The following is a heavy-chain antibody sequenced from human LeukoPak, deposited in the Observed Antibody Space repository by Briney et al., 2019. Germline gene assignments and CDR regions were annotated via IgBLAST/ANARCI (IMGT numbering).Heavy chain of an antibody. J-gene: IGHJ5*02. CDR3: ARHVSFYDFWSGYPNWFDP. D-gene: IGHD3-3*01. CDR1: GGSISSSSYY. CDR2: IYYSAST. V-gene: IGHV4-39*01. Sequence: SETLSLTCTVSGGSISSSSYYWVWIRQPPGKGLEWIVSIYYSASTYYNPSLKSPVTISVDTSKNQFSLNLSSVTAADTAVYYCARHVSFYDFWSGYPNWFDPWGQGTLVTVSS.